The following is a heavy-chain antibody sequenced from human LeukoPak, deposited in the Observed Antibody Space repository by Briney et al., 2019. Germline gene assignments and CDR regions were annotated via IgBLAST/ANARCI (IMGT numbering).Heavy chain of an antibody. Sequence: GGSLRLSCAASGFTFSSYAMSWVRQAPGKGLEWVSAISGSGGSTYYADSVKGRFTLYRDNSKSTLYLQMNSLRAEDTAVYYCAKPYYDILTGYRNWFDPWGQGTLVTVSS. D-gene: IGHD3-9*01. CDR1: GFTFSSYA. CDR2: ISGSGGST. V-gene: IGHV3-23*01. J-gene: IGHJ5*02. CDR3: AKPYYDILTGYRNWFDP.